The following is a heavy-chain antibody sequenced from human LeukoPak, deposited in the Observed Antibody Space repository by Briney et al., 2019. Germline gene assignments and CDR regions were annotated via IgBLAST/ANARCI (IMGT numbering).Heavy chain of an antibody. Sequence: ASVTVSFTASGYTFTGYYMHWVRQAPGQGLEWMGWINPNSGGTNYAQKFQGWVTVTRDTSISTAYMELSRLRSDDTAVYYCARDGGYSYACDYWGQGTLVTVSS. D-gene: IGHD5-18*01. V-gene: IGHV1-2*04. CDR1: GYTFTGYY. CDR2: INPNSGGT. CDR3: ARDGGYSYACDY. J-gene: IGHJ4*02.